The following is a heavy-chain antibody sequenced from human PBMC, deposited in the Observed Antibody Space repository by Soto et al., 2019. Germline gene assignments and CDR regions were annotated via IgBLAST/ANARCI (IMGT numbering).Heavy chain of an antibody. V-gene: IGHV1-69*13. CDR3: AREGYYDSSGSSPDY. J-gene: IGHJ4*02. D-gene: IGHD3-22*01. CDR2: ITPIFGTA. Sequence: SVKDSCKASVGTFGSYASRWVRQAPGQGLEWMGGITPIFGTANYAQKFQGRVTITADESTSTAYMELSSLRSEDTAVYYCAREGYYDSSGSSPDYWGQGTPVTVSS. CDR1: VGTFGSYA.